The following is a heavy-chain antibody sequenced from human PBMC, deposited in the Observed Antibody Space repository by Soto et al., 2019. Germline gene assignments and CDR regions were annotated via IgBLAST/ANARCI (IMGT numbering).Heavy chain of an antibody. J-gene: IGHJ4*02. Sequence: QVQLVESGGGVVQPGRSLRLSCAASGFTFSSYGMHWVRQAPGKGLEWVAVIWYDGSNKYYADSVKGRFTISRDNSKKTLYLQRNSLRAEDTAVYYCARHYDSSGYPRYYFDYWGQGTLVTVSS. CDR2: IWYDGSNK. CDR1: GFTFSSYG. CDR3: ARHYDSSGYPRYYFDY. D-gene: IGHD3-22*01. V-gene: IGHV3-33*01.